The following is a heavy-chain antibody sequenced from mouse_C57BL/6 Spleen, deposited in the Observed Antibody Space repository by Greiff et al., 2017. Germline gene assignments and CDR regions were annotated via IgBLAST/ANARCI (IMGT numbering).Heavy chain of an antibody. CDR3: ARMRNIDYYAMDY. CDR2: IYPSDSET. V-gene: IGHV1-61*01. Sequence: VQLQQPGAELVRPGSSVKLSCKASGYTFTSYWMDWVKQRPGQGLEWIGNIYPSDSETHYNQKFKDKATLTVDKSSSTAYMQLSSLTSEDSAVYYCARMRNIDYYAMDYWGQGTSVTVSS. D-gene: IGHD5-2*01. CDR1: GYTFTSYW. J-gene: IGHJ4*01.